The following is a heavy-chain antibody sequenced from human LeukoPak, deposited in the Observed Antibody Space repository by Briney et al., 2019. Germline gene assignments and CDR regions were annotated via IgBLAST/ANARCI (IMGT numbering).Heavy chain of an antibody. CDR3: AKGDYNNPPPSYYHYGMDV. CDR1: GFTVSSNY. Sequence: GGSLRLSCAASGFTVSSNYMSWVRQAPGKGLEWVSVIYSGGSTYYADSVKGRFTISRDSSRNTLYLQMNSLKVDDTAVYYCAKGDYNNPPPSYYHYGMDVWGQGTTVTVSS. V-gene: IGHV3-53*01. CDR2: IYSGGST. J-gene: IGHJ6*02. D-gene: IGHD4-11*01.